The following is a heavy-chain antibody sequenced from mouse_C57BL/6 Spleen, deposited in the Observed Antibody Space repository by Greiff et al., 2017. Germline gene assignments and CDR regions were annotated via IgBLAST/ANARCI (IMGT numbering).Heavy chain of an antibody. CDR1: GFTFSSYA. J-gene: IGHJ2*01. CDR2: FSSGGDYI. CDR3: TRASVITTVVATSYCDY. Sequence: EVQGVESGEGLVKPGGSLKLSCAASGFTFSSYAMSWVRQTPEKRLEWVAYFSSGGDYIYYADTVTGRFTISRDNARNTLYLQMNSLKSEDAAMDYCTRASVITTVVATSYCDYWGQGTTLTVSS. D-gene: IGHD1-1*01. V-gene: IGHV5-9-1*02.